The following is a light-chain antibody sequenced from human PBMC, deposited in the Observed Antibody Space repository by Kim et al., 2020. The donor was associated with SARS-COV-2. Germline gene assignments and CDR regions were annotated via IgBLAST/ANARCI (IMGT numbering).Light chain of an antibody. CDR3: SSYTTSSTWV. J-gene: IGLJ3*02. V-gene: IGLV2-14*03. CDR2: DAS. Sequence: QSALTQPASVSGSPGQSITISCTGTSSDVGYFNYVSWFQQHPGKAPKLILYDASSRPSGVSNRFSGSKSGNTASLTISGLQAEDEADYYCSSYTTSSTWVFGGGTQLTVL. CDR1: SSDVGYFNY.